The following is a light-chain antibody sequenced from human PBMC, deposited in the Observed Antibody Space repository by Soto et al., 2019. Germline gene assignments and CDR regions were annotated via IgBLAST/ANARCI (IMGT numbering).Light chain of an antibody. Sequence: DIQMTQSPSSLSASVGDRVTIICRASQTISSYLNWYQQKPGKAPKLLIYHASNLESGVPSRFSGSGSGTDFTLTISSLQPDDFATYYCHQYQSYSFGQGTKVDI. CDR3: HQYQSYS. V-gene: IGKV1-5*02. CDR2: HAS. J-gene: IGKJ1*01. CDR1: QTISSY.